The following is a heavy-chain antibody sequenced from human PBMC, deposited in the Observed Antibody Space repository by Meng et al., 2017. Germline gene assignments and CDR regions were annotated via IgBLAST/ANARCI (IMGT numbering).Heavy chain of an antibody. Sequence: QVERVQSGAEVTKPGSSVKGSCKASGGTFSSFAISWVRQAPGQGLEWMGGIIPIFGTANYAQKFQGRVTITADKSTSTAYMELSSLRSEDTAVYYCHSGWYQAGDDYWGQGTLVTVSS. CDR2: IIPIFGTA. CDR3: HSGWYQAGDDY. J-gene: IGHJ4*02. D-gene: IGHD6-19*01. CDR1: GGTFSSFA. V-gene: IGHV1-69*06.